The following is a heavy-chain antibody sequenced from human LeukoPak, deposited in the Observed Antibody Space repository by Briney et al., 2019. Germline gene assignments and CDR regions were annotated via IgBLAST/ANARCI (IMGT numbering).Heavy chain of an antibody. D-gene: IGHD1-1*01. CDR1: GFTFSSYG. V-gene: IGHV3-30*18. Sequence: GGSLRLSCAASGFTFSSYGMHWVRQAPGKGLEWVAVISYDGSNKYYADSVKGRFTISRDNSKNTLYLQMNSLRAEDTAVYYCAKGVYMDYWGEGTLVTVSS. CDR2: ISYDGSNK. J-gene: IGHJ4*02. CDR3: AKGVYMDY.